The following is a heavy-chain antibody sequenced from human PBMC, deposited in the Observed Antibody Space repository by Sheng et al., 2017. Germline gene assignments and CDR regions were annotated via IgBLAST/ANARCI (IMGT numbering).Heavy chain of an antibody. CDR2: ISSSGSTI. Sequence: EVQLVESGGGLVQPGGSLRLSCAASGFTFSSYEMNWVRQAPGKGLEWVSYISSSGSTIYYADSVKGRFTISRDNAKNSLYLQMNSLRAEDTAVYYCARHCSSTSCYLYYYYYGMDVWGQGTTVTVSS. CDR1: GFTFSSYE. V-gene: IGHV3-48*03. CDR3: ARHCSSTSCYLYYYYYGMDV. D-gene: IGHD2-2*01. J-gene: IGHJ6*02.